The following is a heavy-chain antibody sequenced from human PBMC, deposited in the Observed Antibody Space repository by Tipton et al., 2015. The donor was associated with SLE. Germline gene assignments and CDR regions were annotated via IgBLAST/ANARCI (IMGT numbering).Heavy chain of an antibody. CDR2: IFPGDSDT. D-gene: IGHD3-9*01. CDR3: ASPPQLTGDGTVFDI. Sequence: QSGAEVKKPGESLKISCKGSGYSFTSYWIGWVRQMPGKGLEWMGIIFPGDSDTKYSPSFQGHVTISADKSISTAYLQWSSLKASDTAMYYCASPPQLTGDGTVFDIWGQGTMVTVSS. J-gene: IGHJ3*02. V-gene: IGHV5-51*03. CDR1: GYSFTSYW.